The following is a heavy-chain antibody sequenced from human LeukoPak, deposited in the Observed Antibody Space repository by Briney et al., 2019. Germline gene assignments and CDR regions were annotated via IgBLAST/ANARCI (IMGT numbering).Heavy chain of an antibody. D-gene: IGHD6-19*01. CDR3: ARVSGWYSSYYYYGMDV. V-gene: IGHV4-34*01. CDR2: INHSGST. J-gene: IGHJ6*02. Sequence: SETLSLTRAVYGGSFSGYYWSWIRQPPGKGLEWIGEINHSGSTNYNPSLKSRVTISVDTSKNQFSLKLSSVTAADTAVYYCARVSGWYSSYYYYGMDVWGQGTTVTVSS. CDR1: GGSFSGYY.